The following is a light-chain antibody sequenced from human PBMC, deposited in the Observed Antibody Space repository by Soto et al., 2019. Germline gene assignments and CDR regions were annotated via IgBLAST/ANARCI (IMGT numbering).Light chain of an antibody. Sequence: QSALTQPASVSGSAGQPITISCSGTMRDVGAYNLVSWYQQHPGTAPKLIIYEVRNRPSGISSRFSGSRSGNTASLTISGLQSEDEGDYYCSEYTERSNLVFGRGTK. CDR1: MRDVGAYNL. CDR2: EVR. CDR3: SEYTERSNLV. J-gene: IGLJ3*02. V-gene: IGLV2-14*01.